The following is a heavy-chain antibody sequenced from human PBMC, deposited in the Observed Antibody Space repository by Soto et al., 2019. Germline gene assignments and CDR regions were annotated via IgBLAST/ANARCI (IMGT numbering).Heavy chain of an antibody. D-gene: IGHD3-22*01. CDR1: VGTFSSYA. Sequence: SSVKVSCKASVGTFSSYAISWVRQAPGQGLEWMGGIIPIFGTANYAQKFQGRVAITADESTSTAYMELSSLRSEDTAVYYCARVGQYTYYYDSSGYYSGWFDPWGQGTLVTVSS. CDR2: IIPIFGTA. CDR3: ARVGQYTYYYDSSGYYSGWFDP. V-gene: IGHV1-69*13. J-gene: IGHJ5*02.